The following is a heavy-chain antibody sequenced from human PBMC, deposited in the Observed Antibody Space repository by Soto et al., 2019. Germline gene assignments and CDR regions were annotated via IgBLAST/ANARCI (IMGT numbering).Heavy chain of an antibody. J-gene: IGHJ4*02. CDR3: ARRGSGHTFDY. CDR1: GASISRGGFH. CDR2: LYSGST. Sequence: QLQLQESGPGLVKPSETLSLTCAVSGASISRGGFHWGWIRQPPGQGLEWIGSLYSGSTYYNPSLKSRVTISADTSKSEFSLRLTSVTAADTAVYYGARRGSGHTFDYWGQGTLVTVSS. V-gene: IGHV4-39*01. D-gene: IGHD3-10*01.